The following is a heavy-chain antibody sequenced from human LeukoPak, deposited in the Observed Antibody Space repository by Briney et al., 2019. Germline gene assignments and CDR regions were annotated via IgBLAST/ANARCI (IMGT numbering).Heavy chain of an antibody. D-gene: IGHD1-26*01. J-gene: IGHJ4*02. CDR2: ISAYNGNT. CDR3: AREESIGRYQFLHDS. Sequence: ASVKVSCKASGYSFISYGISWVRQAPGQGLEWMGWISAYNGNTKYAQKFQGRVTMTTDTSTSTAYMELRSLTSDDTAVYYCAREESIGRYQFLHDSWGQGTLVTVSP. V-gene: IGHV1-18*01. CDR1: GYSFISYG.